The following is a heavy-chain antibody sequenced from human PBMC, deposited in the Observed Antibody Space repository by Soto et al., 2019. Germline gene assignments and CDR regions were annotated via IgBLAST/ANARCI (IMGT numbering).Heavy chain of an antibody. V-gene: IGHV3-30*18. Sequence: PGGSLRLSCAASGFTFSTYGMHWVRQAPGKGLEWVALISYDGSNRNSADSVKGRFTISRDNSKNTLYLQMNSMRVEDTAVYYCAKDEVRTPSLYAMDVWRQGTTVTVSS. CDR3: AKDEVRTPSLYAMDV. CDR1: GFTFSTYG. CDR2: ISYDGSNR. J-gene: IGHJ6*02. D-gene: IGHD3-10*01.